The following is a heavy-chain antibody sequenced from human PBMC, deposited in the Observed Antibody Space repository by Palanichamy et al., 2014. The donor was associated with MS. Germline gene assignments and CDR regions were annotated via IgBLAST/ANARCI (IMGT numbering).Heavy chain of an antibody. V-gene: IGHV4-61*01. CDR2: IYFSDIT. CDR1: GDSVSSSRYY. Sequence: QVQLQESGPGLVKPSETLSLSCTVSGDSVSSSRYYWSWVRQPPGMGLEWIGYIYFSDITNYNPSLESRVTISVDTSKNQFSLNLRSVTAADTAVYYCARGASIRFLERSPTDPFDIWGQGTMITVSS. D-gene: IGHD3-3*01. CDR3: ARGASIRFLERSPTDPFDI. J-gene: IGHJ3*02.